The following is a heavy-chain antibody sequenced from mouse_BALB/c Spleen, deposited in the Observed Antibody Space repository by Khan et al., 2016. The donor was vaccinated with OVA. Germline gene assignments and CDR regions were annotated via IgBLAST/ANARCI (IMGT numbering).Heavy chain of an antibody. J-gene: IGHJ2*01. CDR2: TNPTNGRT. CDR3: ARIKKIVATYFDD. Sequence: QVQLKQSGAELVKAGASVKMSYKASGYTFTSYWMHWVKQRLGQGLEWFAETNPTNGRTYYNEKFKSKATLTVDKSSSTAYMLLSGPTFEDSAVYYCARIKKIVATYFDDWGQGTTLTVSS. V-gene: IGHV1S81*02. D-gene: IGHD1-1*01. CDR1: GYTFTSYW.